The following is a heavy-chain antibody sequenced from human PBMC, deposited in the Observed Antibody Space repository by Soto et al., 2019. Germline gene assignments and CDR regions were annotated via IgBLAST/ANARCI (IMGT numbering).Heavy chain of an antibody. J-gene: IGHJ6*02. CDR3: ARDTRYSGYDYPYYYYGMDV. CDR2: ISAYNGNT. D-gene: IGHD5-12*01. V-gene: IGHV1-18*04. CDR1: GYTFTSYG. Sequence: ASVKVSCKASGYTFTSYGISWVRQAPGQGLEWTGWISAYNGNTNYAQKLQGRVTMSTDTSTSTAYMELRSLRSDDTAVYYCARDTRYSGYDYPYYYYGMDVWGQGTTVTVSS.